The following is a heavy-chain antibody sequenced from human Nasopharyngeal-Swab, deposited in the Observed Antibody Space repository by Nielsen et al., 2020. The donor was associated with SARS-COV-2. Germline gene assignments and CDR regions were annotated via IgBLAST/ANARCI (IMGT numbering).Heavy chain of an antibody. Sequence: SETLSLTCKVSGDSNSTSHWSWIRQSPGKGLEWIGYIYSSGSTNYNPSLKSRVTISVDTSKNEFSLRLNSVTAADTAVYFCARQMGTSWGQGTLVTVSS. J-gene: IGHJ4*02. CDR3: ARQMGTS. V-gene: IGHV4-59*08. CDR1: GDSNSTSH. CDR2: IYSSGST. D-gene: IGHD1-14*01.